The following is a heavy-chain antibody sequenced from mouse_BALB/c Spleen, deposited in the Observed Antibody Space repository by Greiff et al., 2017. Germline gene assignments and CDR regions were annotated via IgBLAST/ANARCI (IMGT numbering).Heavy chain of an antibody. CDR2: IRNKANGYTT. D-gene: IGHD2-4*01. CDR3: ARDKGVITNAMDY. CDR1: GFTFTDYY. Sequence: EVQGVESGGGLVQPGGSLRLSCATSGFTFTDYYMSWVRQPPGKALEWLGFIRNKANGYTTEYSASVKGRFTISRDNSQSILYLQMNTLRAEDSATYYCARDKGVITNAMDYWGQGTSVTVSS. V-gene: IGHV7-3*02. J-gene: IGHJ4*01.